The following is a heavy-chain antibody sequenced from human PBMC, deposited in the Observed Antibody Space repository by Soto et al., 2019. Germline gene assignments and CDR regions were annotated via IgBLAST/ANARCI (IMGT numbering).Heavy chain of an antibody. CDR2: IWYDGTKK. J-gene: IGHJ4*02. V-gene: IGHV3-33*01. D-gene: IGHD1-26*01. Sequence: PGGSLRLSCAASGFTFTAYGMHWVRQAPGKGLEWVAVIWYDGTKKYYADSVKGRFTISRDNSRNSLYLQVNSLRVEDTAVYYCARDLGHRNGPFAYRAQGALVTVSS. CDR3: ARDLGHRNGPFAY. CDR1: GFTFTAYG.